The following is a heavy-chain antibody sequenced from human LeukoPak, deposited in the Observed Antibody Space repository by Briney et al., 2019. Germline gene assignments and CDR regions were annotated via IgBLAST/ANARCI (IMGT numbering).Heavy chain of an antibody. CDR3: AKTYRDYFDS. CDR2: ISPSGAST. Sequence: GGSLRLSCVGSGFTFNSYAMNWVRQAPGKGLQWVSTISPSGASTFYADSVKGRFTISRDNSKNTVSLQVNSLRVEDTAIYYCAKTYRDYFDSWGLGTLVTVSS. J-gene: IGHJ4*02. CDR1: GFTFNSYA. V-gene: IGHV3-23*01. D-gene: IGHD5-18*01.